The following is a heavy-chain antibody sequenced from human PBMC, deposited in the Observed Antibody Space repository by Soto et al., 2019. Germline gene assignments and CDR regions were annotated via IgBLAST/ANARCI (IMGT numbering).Heavy chain of an antibody. CDR2: ISPSGVSP. D-gene: IGHD1-26*01. Sequence: EAQLLESGGGLVQPGRSLRLSCAASGFTFSDYGMSWVRQAPGKGLEWVAAISPSGVSPHYTGSVKGRFTISRDNSKNTLYLQMNSLRAEDTAIYYCAKDPDLGSTSYFDYWGQGTLVTVSS. V-gene: IGHV3-23*01. J-gene: IGHJ4*02. CDR1: GFTFSDYG. CDR3: AKDPDLGSTSYFDY.